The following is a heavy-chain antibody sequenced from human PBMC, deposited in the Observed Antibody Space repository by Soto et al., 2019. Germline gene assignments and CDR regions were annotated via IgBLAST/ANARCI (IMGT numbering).Heavy chain of an antibody. D-gene: IGHD3-22*01. J-gene: IGHJ3*02. Sequence: PGGSLRLSCAASGFTFSSYGMHWVRQAPGKGLEWVAVISYDGSNKYYADSVKGRFTISRDNAKNSLYLQMNSLRAEDTAVYYCARDTTHNYYDSSAQDAFDIWGQGTMVTVSS. CDR1: GFTFSSYG. CDR3: ARDTTHNYYDSSAQDAFDI. CDR2: ISYDGSNK. V-gene: IGHV3-30*03.